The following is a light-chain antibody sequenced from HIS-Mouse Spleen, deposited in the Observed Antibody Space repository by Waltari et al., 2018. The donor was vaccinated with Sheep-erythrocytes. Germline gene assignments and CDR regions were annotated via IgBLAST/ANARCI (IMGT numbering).Light chain of an antibody. CDR2: SNN. CDR1: SSNIGSNT. V-gene: IGLV1-44*01. J-gene: IGLJ3*02. CDR3: AAWDDSLNGPV. Sequence: QSALTQPPSASGTPGQRVTISCSGSSSNIGSNTVNWYQQLPGTAPKLLIYSNNQRPSGVPDRCSGSKSGTSASLAISGLQSEDEADYYCAAWDDSLNGPVFGGGTKLTVL.